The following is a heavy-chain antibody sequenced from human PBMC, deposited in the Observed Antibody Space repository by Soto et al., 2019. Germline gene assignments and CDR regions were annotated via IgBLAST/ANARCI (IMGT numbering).Heavy chain of an antibody. Sequence: GGSLRLSCAASGFTFSSYAMSWVRQAPGKGLEWVSTISGSGGSTFYADSVKGRFTISRDKSKNTLHLQMNSLRAEDTAVYYCAKGGAQLLHYSWFDPWGQGTLVTVSS. CDR2: ISGSGGST. D-gene: IGHD2-2*01. CDR3: AKGGAQLLHYSWFDP. V-gene: IGHV3-23*01. CDR1: GFTFSSYA. J-gene: IGHJ5*02.